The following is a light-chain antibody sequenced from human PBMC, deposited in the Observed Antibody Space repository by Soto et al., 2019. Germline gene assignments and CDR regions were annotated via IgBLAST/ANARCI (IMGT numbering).Light chain of an antibody. CDR1: QSVSSSY. Sequence: EIGLPQSPGTLSFSPGERATLSCRASQSVSSSYLAWYQQKPGQAPRLLIYGASSRATGIPDRFSGSGSGTDFTLTISRLEPEDFAVYYCQQYGSSPRITFGQGTRLEI. V-gene: IGKV3-20*01. CDR2: GAS. J-gene: IGKJ5*01. CDR3: QQYGSSPRIT.